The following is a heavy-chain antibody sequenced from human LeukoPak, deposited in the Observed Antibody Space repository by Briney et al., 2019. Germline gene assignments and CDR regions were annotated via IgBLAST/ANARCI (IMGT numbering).Heavy chain of an antibody. CDR1: SGSISSSSYY. D-gene: IGHD5-24*01. CDR3: ARGYSGGYNPGTFSY. J-gene: IGHJ4*02. V-gene: IGHV4-39*07. CDR2: INHSGST. Sequence: SETLSLTCTVSSGSISSSSYYWGWIRQLPGKGLEWIGEINHSGSTNYNPSLKSRVTISVDTSKNQFSLKLSSVTAADTAVYYCARGYSGGYNPGTFSYWGQGTLVTVSS.